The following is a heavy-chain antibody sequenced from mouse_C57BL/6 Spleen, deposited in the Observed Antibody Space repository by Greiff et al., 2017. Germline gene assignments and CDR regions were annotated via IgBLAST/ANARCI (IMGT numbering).Heavy chain of an antibody. J-gene: IGHJ2*01. CDR2: ISGGGGNT. CDR1: GFTFSSYT. D-gene: IGHD1-1*02. V-gene: IGHV5-9*01. Sequence: EVKLMESGGGLVKPGGSLKLSCAASGFTFSSYTMSWVRQTPEKRLEWVATISGGGGNTYYPDSVKGRFTISRDNAKNTLYLQMSSLRSEDTALYYCARDYGGDYWGKGTTLTVSS. CDR3: ARDYGGDY.